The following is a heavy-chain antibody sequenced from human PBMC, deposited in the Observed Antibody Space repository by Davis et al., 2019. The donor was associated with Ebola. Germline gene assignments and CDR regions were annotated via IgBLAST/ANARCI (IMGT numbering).Heavy chain of an antibody. CDR1: GYTFITYD. V-gene: IGHV1-8*03. Sequence: ASVKVSCKASGYTFITYDISWVRQATGHGLEWMGWMNPKSGRTGYAQKFQGRVTITRDTSISTAYMELSSLRSDDTAVYYCTRGVGYYYYMDVWGKGTTVTVSS. CDR3: TRGVGYYYYMDV. CDR2: MNPKSGRT. J-gene: IGHJ6*03. D-gene: IGHD6-13*01.